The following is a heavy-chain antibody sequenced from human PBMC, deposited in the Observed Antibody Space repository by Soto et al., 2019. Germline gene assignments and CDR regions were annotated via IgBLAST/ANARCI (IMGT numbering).Heavy chain of an antibody. Sequence: PSETLSLTCTVPGGSISSSSYYWGWIRQPPGKGLEWIGSIYYSGSTYYNPSLKSRVTISVDTSKNQFSLKLSSVTAADTAVYYCARHASGTTIYYYGMDVWGQGTTVTVSS. J-gene: IGHJ6*02. CDR2: IYYSGST. D-gene: IGHD1-7*01. CDR1: GGSISSSSYY. V-gene: IGHV4-39*01. CDR3: ARHASGTTIYYYGMDV.